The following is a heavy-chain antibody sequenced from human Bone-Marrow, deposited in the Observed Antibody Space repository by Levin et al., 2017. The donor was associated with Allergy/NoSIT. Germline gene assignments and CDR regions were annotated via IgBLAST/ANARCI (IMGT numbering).Heavy chain of an antibody. D-gene: IGHD2-2*01. V-gene: IGHV5-51*01. CDR3: ARVPPSHCYMDV. J-gene: IGHJ6*03. CDR1: GYSFSGYW. Sequence: GESLKISCEGSGYSFSGYWIGWVRQMPGKGLEWIGIIYPGDSDTKYSPSFQGQVLFSVDKSISTAYLQWRSLKASDTAMYYCARVPPSHCYMDVWGKGTTVTVSS. CDR2: IYPGDSDT.